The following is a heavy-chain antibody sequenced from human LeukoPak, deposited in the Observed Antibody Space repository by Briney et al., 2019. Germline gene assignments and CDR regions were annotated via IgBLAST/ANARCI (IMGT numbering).Heavy chain of an antibody. J-gene: IGHJ6*02. D-gene: IGHD2-2*01. CDR1: GFTFSSYG. Sequence: PGGSLRLSCVASGFTFSSYGMHWVRQAPGKGLEWVAVISYDGSNKYYADSVKGRFTISRDNSKNTLYLQMNSLRAEDTAVYYCAKDGPRDCSSTSCATTPYYYYYGMDVWGQGTTVTVSS. CDR3: AKDGPRDCSSTSCATTPYYYYYGMDV. CDR2: ISYDGSNK. V-gene: IGHV3-30*18.